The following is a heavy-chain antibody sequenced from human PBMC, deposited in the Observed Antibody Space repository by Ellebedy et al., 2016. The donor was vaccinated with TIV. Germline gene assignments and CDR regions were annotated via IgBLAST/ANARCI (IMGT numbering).Heavy chain of an antibody. Sequence: PGGSLRLSCAASGISLRSYAMSWVRQAPGKGLEWVSTIGGTGGTTYYRESVKGRFTVSRDTSRNTLYLQMSSLRAEDTAVYYGAKLPVAYNWNYADDYWGQGTLVTVSS. CDR1: GISLRSYA. D-gene: IGHD1-7*01. J-gene: IGHJ4*02. V-gene: IGHV3-23*01. CDR3: AKLPVAYNWNYADDY. CDR2: IGGTGGTT.